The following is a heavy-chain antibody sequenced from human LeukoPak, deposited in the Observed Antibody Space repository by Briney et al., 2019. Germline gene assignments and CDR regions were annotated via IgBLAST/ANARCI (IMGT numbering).Heavy chain of an antibody. CDR3: ARGNSGKPSQYVDV. J-gene: IGHJ6*03. CDR1: GGSFSGYY. Sequence: PSETLSLTCAVYGGSFSGYYWSWIRQPPGKGLEWIGEINHSGSTNYNPSLKSRVTISVDTSKNQFSLKLSSVTAADTAVYYCARGNSGKPSQYVDVWGKGTTVTVSS. V-gene: IGHV4-34*01. CDR2: INHSGST. D-gene: IGHD1-1*01.